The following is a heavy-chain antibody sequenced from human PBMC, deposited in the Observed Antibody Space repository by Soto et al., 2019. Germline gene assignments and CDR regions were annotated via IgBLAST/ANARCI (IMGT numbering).Heavy chain of an antibody. D-gene: IGHD6-13*01. J-gene: IGHJ4*02. V-gene: IGHV4-39*01. CDR2: IYYSGST. CDR1: GGSISSSSYY. CDR3: AGHPGIAAAGFDY. Sequence: SETLSLTCTGSGGSISSSSYYWGWIRQPPGKGLEWIGSIYYSGSTYYNPSLKSRVTISVDTSKNQFSLKLSSVTAADTAVYYCAGHPGIAAAGFDYWGQGTLVTVSS.